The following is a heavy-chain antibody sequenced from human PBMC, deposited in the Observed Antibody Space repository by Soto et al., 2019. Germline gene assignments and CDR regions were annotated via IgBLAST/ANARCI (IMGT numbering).Heavy chain of an antibody. CDR3: ARRPPGYCSGGSCYSRWFDP. Sequence: QVQLVQSGAEVKKPGSSVKVSCRASGGTFSSYAISWVRQAPGQGLEWMGGIIPIFGTANYAQKFQGRGTITADESTSTAYTELSSLRSEDTAVYYCARRPPGYCSGGSCYSRWFDPWGQGTLVTVAS. CDR1: GGTFSSYA. J-gene: IGHJ5*02. CDR2: IIPIFGTA. D-gene: IGHD2-15*01. V-gene: IGHV1-69*12.